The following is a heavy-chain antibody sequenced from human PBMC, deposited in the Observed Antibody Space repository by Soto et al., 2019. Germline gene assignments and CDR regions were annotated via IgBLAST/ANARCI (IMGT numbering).Heavy chain of an antibody. D-gene: IGHD6-19*01. CDR1: GGTFSSYA. V-gene: IGHV1-69*13. J-gene: IGHJ5*02. CDR2: IIPIFGTA. CDR3: ASMVAVAGNPLETGEYNWFDP. Sequence: SVKVSCKASGGTFSSYAISWVRQAPGQGLEWMGGIIPIFGTANYAQKFQGRVTVTADESTSTAYMELSSLRSEDTAVYYCASMVAVAGNPLETGEYNWFDPWGQGTLVTVSS.